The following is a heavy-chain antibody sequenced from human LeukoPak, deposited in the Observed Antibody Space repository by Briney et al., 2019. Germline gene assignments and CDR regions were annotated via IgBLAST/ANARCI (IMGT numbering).Heavy chain of an antibody. J-gene: IGHJ5*02. CDR3: ARGRSGSYYPSSLGFDP. V-gene: IGHV4-30-2*01. D-gene: IGHD3-10*01. Sequence: SETLSLTCAVSGGSISSGGYSWSWIRQPPGKGLEWIGYIYHSGSTYYNPSLKSRVTISVDRSKNQFSLKLSSVTAADTAVYYCARGRSGSYYPSSLGFDPWGQGTLVTVSS. CDR1: GGSISSGGYS. CDR2: IYHSGST.